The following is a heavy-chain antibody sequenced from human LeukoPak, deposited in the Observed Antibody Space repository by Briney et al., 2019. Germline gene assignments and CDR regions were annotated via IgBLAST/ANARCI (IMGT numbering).Heavy chain of an antibody. CDR3: AKDPYRVIVATGNYLDP. CDR1: GFTFSSYV. Sequence: PGGSLRLSCAVSGFTFSSYVMHWVRQAPGKGLEWVAVVSSDGSNKFYADSVKGRFTISKDNFKNTLYLQMNSLRAEDTAVYHCAKDPYRVIVATGNYLDPWGQGTLVTVSS. V-gene: IGHV3-30-3*01. CDR2: VSSDGSNK. J-gene: IGHJ5*02. D-gene: IGHD3-22*01.